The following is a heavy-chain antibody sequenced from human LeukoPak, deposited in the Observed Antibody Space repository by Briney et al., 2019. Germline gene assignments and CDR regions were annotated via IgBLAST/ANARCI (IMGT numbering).Heavy chain of an antibody. CDR3: ARAQAPCSNTSCYDFDH. D-gene: IGHD2-2*01. V-gene: IGHV1-8*03. CDR2: MNPNSGNT. CDR1: GYTFTSYD. Sequence: ASVKVSCKASGYTFTSYDINWVRQATGQGLEWMGWMNPNSGNTGYAQKFQGRVTITRNTSISTAYMELSSLRSEDTAVYYCARAQAPCSNTSCYDFDHWGQGTLVTVSS. J-gene: IGHJ4*02.